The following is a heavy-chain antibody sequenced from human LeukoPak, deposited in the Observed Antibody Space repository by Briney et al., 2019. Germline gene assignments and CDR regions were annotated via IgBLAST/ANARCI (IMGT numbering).Heavy chain of an antibody. CDR2: IKQDGSEK. Sequence: GGSQRLSCAASGFTFSSYWMSWVRQAPGKGLEWVANIKQDGSEKYYVDSVKGRFTISRDNAKNSLYLQMNSLRAEDTAVYYCARDPTRLYSSSWFDAFDIWGQGTMVTVSS. D-gene: IGHD6-13*01. CDR3: ARDPTRLYSSSWFDAFDI. J-gene: IGHJ3*02. V-gene: IGHV3-7*01. CDR1: GFTFSSYW.